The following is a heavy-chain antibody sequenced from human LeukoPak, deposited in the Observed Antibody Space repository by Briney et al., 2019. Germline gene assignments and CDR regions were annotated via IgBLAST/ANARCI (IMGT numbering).Heavy chain of an antibody. CDR1: GGSISNFNW. J-gene: IGHJ4*02. CDR3: ARELATINGPYFES. CDR2: IYHNGIT. D-gene: IGHD5-24*01. Sequence: SETLSLTCSVSGGSISNFNWWNWVRQSPGKGLEWVGQIYHNGITNYNPSLNSRLTISVDKSRNLFSLNLTSVTAADTAVYFCARELATINGPYFESWGQGTLVTVSS. V-gene: IGHV4-4*02.